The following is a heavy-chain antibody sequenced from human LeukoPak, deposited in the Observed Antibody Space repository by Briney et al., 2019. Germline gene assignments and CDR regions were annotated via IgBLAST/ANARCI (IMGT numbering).Heavy chain of an antibody. Sequence: SETLSLTCTVSGGSISSSSYYWGWIRQPPGKGLEWIGSIYYSGSTYYNPSLKSRVTISVDTSKNQFSLKLSSVTAADTAVYYCARGGKGYDFWSGYYPGNWFDPWGQGTLVTVSS. CDR3: ARGGKGYDFWSGYYPGNWFDP. CDR1: GGSISSSSYY. J-gene: IGHJ5*02. D-gene: IGHD3-3*01. CDR2: IYYSGST. V-gene: IGHV4-39*01.